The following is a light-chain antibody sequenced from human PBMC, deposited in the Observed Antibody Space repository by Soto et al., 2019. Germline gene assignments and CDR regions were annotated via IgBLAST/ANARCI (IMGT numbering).Light chain of an antibody. CDR1: QSISSY. Sequence: DIQMTQSPSSLSASVGDRVTITCRASQSISSYLNWYQQKPGKAHKLLIYAASSLQSGVPSRFSGSGSETDFTLTISSLQPEDFATYYCQQSYSTPHTFGQGTKLEIK. CDR2: AAS. CDR3: QQSYSTPHT. V-gene: IGKV1-39*01. J-gene: IGKJ2*01.